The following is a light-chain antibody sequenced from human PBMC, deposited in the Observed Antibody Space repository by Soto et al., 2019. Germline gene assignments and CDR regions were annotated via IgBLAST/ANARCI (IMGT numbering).Light chain of an antibody. Sequence: EIVLTPSPATLSLSPGERATLCCRASQSVSSYLAWYQQKPRQPPKLLINWASTRDSGVPDRFSGSGSGTDFTLTISSLQAEDVAVYYCQQYYSSPLTFGQGTKVDIK. CDR1: QSVSSY. V-gene: IGKV4-1*01. J-gene: IGKJ1*01. CDR3: QQYYSSPLT. CDR2: WAS.